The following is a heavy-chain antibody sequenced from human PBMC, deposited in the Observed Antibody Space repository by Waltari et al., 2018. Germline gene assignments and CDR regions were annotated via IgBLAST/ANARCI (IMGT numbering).Heavy chain of an antibody. D-gene: IGHD3-3*01. V-gene: IGHV3-53*01. CDR1: GFTVSHNY. CDR3: ARGHTISGGDYMDV. CDR2: IYTVGST. Sequence: EVQLVESGGGLIQPGGSLRLSCAVSGFTVSHNYVSWVRQAPGKGLEWVSVIYTVGSTFYADSVRGRFTISRDNSMNTLFLQMNSLRGEDTAVYYCARGHTISGGDYMDVWGKGTTVIVSS. J-gene: IGHJ6*03.